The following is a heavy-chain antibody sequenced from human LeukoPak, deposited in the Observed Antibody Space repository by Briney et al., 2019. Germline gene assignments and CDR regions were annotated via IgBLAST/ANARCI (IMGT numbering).Heavy chain of an antibody. D-gene: IGHD3-3*01. CDR3: ARGSVPDYDFWSGYYNGLDHFDY. Sequence: GGSLRLSCAASGFTFSSYAMHWVRQAPGKGLEWVAVISYDGSNKYYADSVKGRFTISRDNSKNTLYLQMNSLRAEDTAVYYCARGSVPDYDFWSGYYNGLDHFDYRGQGTLVTVSS. V-gene: IGHV3-30-3*01. J-gene: IGHJ4*02. CDR1: GFTFSSYA. CDR2: ISYDGSNK.